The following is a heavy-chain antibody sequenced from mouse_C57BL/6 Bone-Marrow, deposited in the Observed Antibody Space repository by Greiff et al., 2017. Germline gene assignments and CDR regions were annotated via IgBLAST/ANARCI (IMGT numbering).Heavy chain of an antibody. Sequence: EVQLQQSGPELVKPGASVKISCKASGYTFTDYSMNWVKQSHGKSLEWIGDINPNNGGTSYNQKFKGKATLTVDKSSSTAYMERRSLTSEDSAVYYCARDYGPDYWGQGTTLTVSS. V-gene: IGHV1-26*01. CDR2: INPNNGGT. CDR1: GYTFTDYS. D-gene: IGHD1-2*01. CDR3: ARDYGPDY. J-gene: IGHJ2*01.